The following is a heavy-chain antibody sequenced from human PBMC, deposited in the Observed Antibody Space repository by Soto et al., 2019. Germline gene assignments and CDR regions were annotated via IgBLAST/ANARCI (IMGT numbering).Heavy chain of an antibody. Sequence: QVQLQQWGAGLLKPSETLSLTCAVYGGSFSGYYWSWIRQPPGKGLEWIGEINHSGSTNYNPSLKSRVTISVDTSKNQFSLKLSSVTAADTAVYYCARGPGIAVVVAAAQLNWFDPWGQGTLVTVSS. J-gene: IGHJ5*02. CDR3: ARGPGIAVVVAAAQLNWFDP. V-gene: IGHV4-34*01. CDR2: INHSGST. CDR1: GGSFSGYY. D-gene: IGHD2-15*01.